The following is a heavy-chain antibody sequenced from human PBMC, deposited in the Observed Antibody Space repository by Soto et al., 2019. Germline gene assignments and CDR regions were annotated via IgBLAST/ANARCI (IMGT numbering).Heavy chain of an antibody. CDR1: GFMFSNHG. D-gene: IGHD1-1*01. CDR3: VRGDNWNAEASDY. V-gene: IGHV3-33*01. CDR2: IWTDGNNR. J-gene: IGHJ4*02. Sequence: QVQLVESGGGVVQPGRSLRLSCAASGFMFSNHGMHWVRQAPGKGLEWVAVIWTDGNNRYYADSVKGRFTISRDNSKNTVYLQMNSLRADDTAVYYWVRGDNWNAEASDYWGQGTLVTFSS.